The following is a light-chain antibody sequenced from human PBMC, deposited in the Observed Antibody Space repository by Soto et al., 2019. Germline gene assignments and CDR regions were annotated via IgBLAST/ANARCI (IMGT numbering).Light chain of an antibody. V-gene: IGKV1-5*01. CDR2: DVS. Sequence: DIQMTQSPSTLSASVGDRVIITCRASQTIGDWLAWYQQKPGKAPKVLIYDVSRLESGVPSRFSGSGSGTEFTLTISSLQPDDFATYYCQQHNNSPWTFGQGTKV. CDR3: QQHNNSPWT. CDR1: QTIGDW. J-gene: IGKJ1*01.